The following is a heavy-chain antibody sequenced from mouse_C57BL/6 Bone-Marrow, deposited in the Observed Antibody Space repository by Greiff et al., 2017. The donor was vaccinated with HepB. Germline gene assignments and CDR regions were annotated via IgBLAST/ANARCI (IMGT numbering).Heavy chain of an antibody. CDR3: ARDHRVDWYFDV. J-gene: IGHJ1*03. CDR1: GFTFSSYA. CDR2: ISDGGSYT. Sequence: EVQVVESGGGLVKPGGSLKPSCAASGFTFSSYAMSWVRQTPEKRLEWVATISDGGSYTYYPDNVKGRFTISRDNAKNNLYLQMSHLKSEDTAMYYCARDHRVDWYFDVWGTGTTVTVSS. V-gene: IGHV5-4*01.